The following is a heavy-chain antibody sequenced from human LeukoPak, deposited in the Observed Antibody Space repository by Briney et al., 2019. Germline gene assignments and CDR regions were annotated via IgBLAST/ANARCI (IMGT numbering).Heavy chain of an antibody. CDR2: ITYNSGTI. J-gene: IGHJ4*02. D-gene: IGHD5-18*01. Sequence: PGGSLRLSCAASGFTFRSYAMQWVRQAPGKGLEWASYITYNSGTIFYADSVKGRFTISRDNAKDSLYLQMSSLRDEDTAVYYCARGSGYSYADDYWGQGTLVTVSS. V-gene: IGHV3-48*02. CDR3: ARGSGYSYADDY. CDR1: GFTFRSYA.